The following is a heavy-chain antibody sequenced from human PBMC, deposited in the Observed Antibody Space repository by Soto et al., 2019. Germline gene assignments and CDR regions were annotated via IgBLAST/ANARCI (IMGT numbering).Heavy chain of an antibody. CDR2: ISYDGSNK. V-gene: IGHV3-30*18. D-gene: IGHD4-4*01. Sequence: PGGSLRLSCAASGFTFSSYGMHWVRQAPGKGLEWVAVISYDGSNKYYADSVKGRFTISGDNSKNTLYLQMNSLRAEDTAVYYCAKDWEVTFSFDYWGQGTLVTVSS. J-gene: IGHJ4*02. CDR1: GFTFSSYG. CDR3: AKDWEVTFSFDY.